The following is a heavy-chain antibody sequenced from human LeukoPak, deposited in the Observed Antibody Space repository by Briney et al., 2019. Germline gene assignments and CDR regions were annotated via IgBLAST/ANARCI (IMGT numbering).Heavy chain of an antibody. V-gene: IGHV4-61*09. CDR1: GGSISSGSYY. J-gene: IGHJ4*02. CDR3: ARDSGGGSGSYYRYFDY. D-gene: IGHD3-10*01. CDR2: IYASGST. Sequence: ASETLSLTCTVSGGSISSGSYYWTWIRQPAGKGLEYIGHIYASGSTNYNPSLKSRVTISIDTSKNQFSLKLTSMTAADTAVYYCARDSGGGSGSYYRYFDYWGQGTLVTVSS.